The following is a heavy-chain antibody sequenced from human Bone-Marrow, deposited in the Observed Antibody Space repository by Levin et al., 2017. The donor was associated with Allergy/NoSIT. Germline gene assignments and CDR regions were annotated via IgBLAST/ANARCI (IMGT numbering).Heavy chain of an antibody. CDR2: MNPNSGNT. D-gene: IGHD3-10*01. CDR3: VDPRG. V-gene: IGHV1-8*01. J-gene: IGHJ4*02. CDR1: GNNFTRYD. Sequence: VKVSCKASGNNFTRYDINWVRQAPGQGLEWMGWMNPNSGNTGQAKKFQGRVNLTRNTSINTAYLELRSLELQDTAVYYCVDPRGWGQGTLIIVSS.